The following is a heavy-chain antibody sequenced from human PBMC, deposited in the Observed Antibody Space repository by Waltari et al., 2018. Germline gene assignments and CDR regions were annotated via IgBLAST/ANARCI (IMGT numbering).Heavy chain of an antibody. CDR3: AKDNWMYGGRGSFDI. CDR1: GFTFSNFA. D-gene: IGHD1-26*01. J-gene: IGHJ3*02. V-gene: IGHV3-23*01. Sequence: EVQLLESGGGLVQPGGSLRLSCAASGFTFSNFALSWVRPAPGQGLEWVSGLSGTGDTTYYADSVKGRFTISRDNSKNTMYLQMNSLRVEDTALYYCAKDNWMYGGRGSFDIWGQGTMVTVSS. CDR2: LSGTGDTT.